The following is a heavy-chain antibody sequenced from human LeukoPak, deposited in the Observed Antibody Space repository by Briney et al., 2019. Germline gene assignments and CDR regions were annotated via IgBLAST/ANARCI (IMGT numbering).Heavy chain of an antibody. CDR2: TYYRSKWYN. CDR1: GDSVSSNSAA. J-gene: IGHJ4*02. Sequence: PSQTLSLTCAISGDSVSSNSAAWNWIRQSRSRGLECLGRTYYRSKWYNDYAASVMGRITMNADASKNRFSLQLNSVTPEDTAVYYCARGVATTILVDSWGQGILVTVSS. V-gene: IGHV6-1*01. CDR3: ARGVATTILVDS. D-gene: IGHD5-12*01.